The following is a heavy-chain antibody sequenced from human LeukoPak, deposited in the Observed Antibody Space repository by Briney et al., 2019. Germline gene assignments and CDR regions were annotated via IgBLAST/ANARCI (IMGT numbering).Heavy chain of an antibody. Sequence: GGSLRLSCAASGFTFSSYAMSWVRQAPGKGLEWVSAISGSGGSTYYADSLRGRFTISRDNSRNTLYLQMNRLRAEDTAVYYCAKDPVLTNIAAAGTCFQHWGQGTLVTVSS. CDR1: GFTFSSYA. CDR2: ISGSGGST. V-gene: IGHV3-23*01. J-gene: IGHJ1*01. CDR3: AKDPVLTNIAAAGTCFQH. D-gene: IGHD6-13*01.